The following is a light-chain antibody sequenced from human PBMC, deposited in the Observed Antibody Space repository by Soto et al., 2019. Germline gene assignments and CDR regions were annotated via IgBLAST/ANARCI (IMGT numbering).Light chain of an antibody. V-gene: IGKV3-11*01. J-gene: IGKJ4*01. CDR1: QSVGSS. CDR2: DSS. CDR3: QQRWELFT. Sequence: EIVLTHTTATISLSPGERTTLSCRASQSVGSSLAWYQQKPGQXPXXLIYDSSNRATGIPARFSGGGSGTEFTLTISSLEPEDFAVDDCQQRWELFTFGGGTKVDIK.